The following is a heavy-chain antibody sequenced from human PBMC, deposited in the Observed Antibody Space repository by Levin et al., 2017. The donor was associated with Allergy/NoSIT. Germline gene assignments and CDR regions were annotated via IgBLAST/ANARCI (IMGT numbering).Heavy chain of an antibody. CDR2: INPKSGGT. J-gene: IGHJ4*02. CDR1: GDIFPDYF. CDR3: AGEDCMNNICLKTFDF. D-gene: IGHD2-8*01. Sequence: ASVKVSCKASGDIFPDYFIHWVRQVPGQGLDYMGYINPKSGGTGYGQTFQGRVTMTRDTSVSTAYMELTRLRSDDTAIYECAGEDCMNNICLKTFDFWGQGTLVTVSS. V-gene: IGHV1-2*02.